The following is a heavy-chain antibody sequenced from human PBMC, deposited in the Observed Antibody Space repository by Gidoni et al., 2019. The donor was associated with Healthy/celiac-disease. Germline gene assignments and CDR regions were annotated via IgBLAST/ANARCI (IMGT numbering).Heavy chain of an antibody. CDR3: AKFGAGGSRLRRDY. D-gene: IGHD3-16*01. V-gene: IGHV3-23*01. J-gene: IGHJ4*02. CDR2: ISGSGGST. Sequence: EVQLLESGGGLVQPGGSLSLSCAASGFTFSSYAMSWVRQAPGKGLEWVSAISGSGGSTYYADSVKGRFTISRDNSKNTLYLQMNSLRAEDTAVYYCAKFGAGGSRLRRDYWGQGTLVTVSS. CDR1: GFTFSSYA.